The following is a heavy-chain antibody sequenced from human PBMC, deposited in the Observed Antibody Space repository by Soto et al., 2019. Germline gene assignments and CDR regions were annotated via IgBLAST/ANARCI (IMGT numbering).Heavy chain of an antibody. CDR3: ATSSSPGDYFDY. Sequence: QVQLVESGGGVVQPGRSLRLSCAASGFTFSTYGMHWVRQAPGKGLEWVAVISYDGGSKYFADSVKGRFTISRDNSKNTLFLKMNSLRGEDTAVYYCATSSSPGDYFDYWGQGTLVTVSS. CDR1: GFTFSTYG. CDR2: ISYDGGSK. D-gene: IGHD6-13*01. V-gene: IGHV3-30*03. J-gene: IGHJ4*02.